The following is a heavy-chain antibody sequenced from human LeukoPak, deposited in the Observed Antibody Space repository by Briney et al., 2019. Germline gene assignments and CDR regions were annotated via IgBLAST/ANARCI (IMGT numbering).Heavy chain of an antibody. CDR3: ARDLGRSYENTAFDI. Sequence: SVKVSCKASGGTFSSYAISWVRQAPGQGLEWMEGIIPIFGTANYAQKFQGRVTITADESTSTAYMELSSLRSEDTAVYYCARDLGRSYENTAFDIWGQGTMVTVSS. CDR1: GGTFSSYA. D-gene: IGHD1-26*01. V-gene: IGHV1-69*01. CDR2: IIPIFGTA. J-gene: IGHJ3*02.